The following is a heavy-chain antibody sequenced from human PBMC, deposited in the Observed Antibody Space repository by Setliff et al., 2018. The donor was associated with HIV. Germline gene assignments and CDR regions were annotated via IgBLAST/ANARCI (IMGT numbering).Heavy chain of an antibody. CDR3: VREWSGFDF. Sequence: GGSLRLSCAASGINFSNYWMHWVRQAPGKGLVWVSDISNDGNSRRYADFVKGRFTISRDTAKNTLYLQMNSLRAEDTAVYYCVREWSGFDFWGPGTMVTVSS. J-gene: IGHJ3*01. V-gene: IGHV3-74*01. D-gene: IGHD3-3*01. CDR2: ISNDGNSR. CDR1: GINFSNYW.